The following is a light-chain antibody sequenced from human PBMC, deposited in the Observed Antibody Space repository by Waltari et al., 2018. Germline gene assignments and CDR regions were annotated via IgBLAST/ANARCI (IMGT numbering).Light chain of an antibody. V-gene: IGLV3-1*01. CDR1: QLGDKY. Sequence: SYELTQPPSVSVSPGPTASITCSGDQLGDKYACWYQQKPGQSPVLVIYQDNKRPSGIPERFSGSNSGNTATLTISGTQAMDEADYYCQAWDSSTAEFGGGTKLTVL. J-gene: IGLJ2*01. CDR2: QDN. CDR3: QAWDSSTAE.